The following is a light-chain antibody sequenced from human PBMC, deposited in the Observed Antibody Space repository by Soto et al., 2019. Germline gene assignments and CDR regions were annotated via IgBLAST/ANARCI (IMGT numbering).Light chain of an antibody. CDR3: QQYDSLPVT. V-gene: IGKV1-5*03. J-gene: IGKJ2*01. CDR1: QSINSW. Sequence: DIQMTQSPSTLSASVGDRVTITCRASQSINSWLAWYQQKPGKAPKLLIYKASSLESWVPSRFSGSGSGTEFTLSISSLQPDDVAIYYCQQYDSLPVTFGQGTKLEIK. CDR2: KAS.